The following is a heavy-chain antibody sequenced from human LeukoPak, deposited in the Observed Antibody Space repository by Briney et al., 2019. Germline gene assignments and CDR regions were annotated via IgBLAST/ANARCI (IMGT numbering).Heavy chain of an antibody. D-gene: IGHD2-2*03. Sequence: GGSLRLSCAASGFTFSSYAMHWVRQAPGKGLEWVAVISDDGSNKYYADSVEGRFTISRDNSRNTLYLQMISLRAEDTAVYYCARVDDLDAFDIWGQGTMVTVSS. CDR3: ARVDDLDAFDI. J-gene: IGHJ3*02. CDR2: ISDDGSNK. CDR1: GFTFSSYA. V-gene: IGHV3-30*04.